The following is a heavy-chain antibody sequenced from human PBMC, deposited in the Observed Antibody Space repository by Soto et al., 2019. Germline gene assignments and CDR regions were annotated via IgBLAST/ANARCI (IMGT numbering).Heavy chain of an antibody. CDR1: DDSITSAGYY. V-gene: IGHV4-31*03. CDR2: IYYSGST. J-gene: IGHJ4*02. Sequence: SETLSLTCTVSDDSITSAGYYWNWIRQHPGKGLEWIGNIYYSGSTFYNPSLKSRVTISLVTSKNLFSLNLSSVTAADTAVYYCARSDSLLGELSLYFWGQGTLVTVSS. CDR3: ARSDSLLGELSLYF. D-gene: IGHD3-16*02.